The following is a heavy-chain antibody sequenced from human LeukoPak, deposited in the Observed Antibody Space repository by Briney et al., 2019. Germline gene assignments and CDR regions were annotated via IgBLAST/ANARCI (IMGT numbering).Heavy chain of an antibody. CDR3: ARSDYYGSDPHDY. Sequence: PGGSLRLSCAASGFTFSSYAMHWVRQAPGKGLGWVAVISYDGSNKYYADSVKGRFTISRDNSKNTLYLQMNSLRAEDTAVYYCARSDYYGSDPHDYWGQGTLVTVSS. D-gene: IGHD3-10*01. CDR2: ISYDGSNK. J-gene: IGHJ4*02. CDR1: GFTFSSYA. V-gene: IGHV3-30*04.